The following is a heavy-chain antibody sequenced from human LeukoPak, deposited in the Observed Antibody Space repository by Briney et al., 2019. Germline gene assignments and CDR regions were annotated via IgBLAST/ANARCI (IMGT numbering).Heavy chain of an antibody. J-gene: IGHJ6*03. CDR3: AKVRSGGNYYDYYMDV. CDR2: ITGSGGGT. V-gene: IGHV3-23*01. CDR1: GFTFSTFA. Sequence: PGGSLRLSCAASGFTFSTFAMSWVRQAPGKGLEWVSSITGSGGGTYYADSVRGRFTISRDNSKNTLDLQMNNLRAEDTAVYYCAKVRSGGNYYDYYMDVWGKGTTVTVSS. D-gene: IGHD6-19*01.